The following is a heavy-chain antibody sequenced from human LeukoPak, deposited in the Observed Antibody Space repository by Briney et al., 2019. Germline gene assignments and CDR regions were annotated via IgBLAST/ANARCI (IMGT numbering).Heavy chain of an antibody. Sequence: ASVKVSCKASGYTFTSYYMHWVRQAPGQGLEWMGIINPSGGSTSYAQKFQGRVTMTRDTSTSTVYMELSSLRSEDTAVDYCARDSVLGDFDYWGQGTLVTVSS. CDR1: GYTFTSYY. J-gene: IGHJ4*02. V-gene: IGHV1-46*01. D-gene: IGHD3-16*01. CDR3: ARDSVLGDFDY. CDR2: INPSGGST.